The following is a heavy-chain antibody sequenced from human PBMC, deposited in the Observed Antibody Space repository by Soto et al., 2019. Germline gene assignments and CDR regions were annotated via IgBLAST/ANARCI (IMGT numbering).Heavy chain of an antibody. J-gene: IGHJ4*02. CDR2: IHPSGGTA. V-gene: IGHV1-46*01. D-gene: IGHD3-22*01. Sequence: QVQLVQSGAEVKRPGASVKISCEASGYTFSNHYIHWVRQAPVQVLEWIGIIHPSGGTASNAQKFQGRVTMTRDTSASTAYLMLISLTSGDTAVYDGAREGSYDFDSRNDYWGQGTLVTVSS. CDR3: AREGSYDFDSRNDY. CDR1: GYTFSNHY.